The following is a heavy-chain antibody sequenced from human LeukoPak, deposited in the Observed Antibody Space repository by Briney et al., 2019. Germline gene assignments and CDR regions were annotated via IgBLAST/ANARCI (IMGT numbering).Heavy chain of an antibody. J-gene: IGHJ4*02. Sequence: GGSLRLSCAASGFTFSDYYMSWIRQTPGKQLPWVSYISSSGDNIYYADSVKGRFTISRDNAKNSLYLQMNSLRAEDTAVYYCARMVGYTYGAAGWGQGTLVTVSS. CDR2: ISSSGDNI. CDR1: GFTFSDYY. CDR3: ARMVGYTYGAAG. D-gene: IGHD5-18*01. V-gene: IGHV3-11*01.